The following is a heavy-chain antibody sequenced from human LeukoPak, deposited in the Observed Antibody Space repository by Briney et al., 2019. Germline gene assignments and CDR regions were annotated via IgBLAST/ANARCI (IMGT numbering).Heavy chain of an antibody. CDR3: ARVGFDWSVDY. V-gene: IGHV4-59*01. CDR1: GGSISSYY. CDR2: IYYSGST. J-gene: IGHJ4*02. D-gene: IGHD3-9*01. Sequence: SETLSLTCTVSGGSISSYYWSWIRQPPGKGLEWIGYIYYSGSTNYNPSLKSRVTISVDTSKNQFSLKLSSVTAADTAVYYCARVGFDWSVDYWGQGTLVTVSS.